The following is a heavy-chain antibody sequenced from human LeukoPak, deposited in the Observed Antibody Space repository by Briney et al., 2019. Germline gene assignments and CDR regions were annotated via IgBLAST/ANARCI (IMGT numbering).Heavy chain of an antibody. CDR3: ARAYDDSSGYYLYFDY. D-gene: IGHD3-22*01. V-gene: IGHV3-21*01. Sequence: GGSLRLSCAASGFTLSSYSMNWVRQAPGKGLEWVSSISSSSYIYYADSVKGRFTISRDNAKNSLYLQMNSLRAEDTAVYYCARAYDDSSGYYLYFDYWGQGTLVTVSS. CDR2: ISSSSYI. J-gene: IGHJ4*02. CDR1: GFTLSSYS.